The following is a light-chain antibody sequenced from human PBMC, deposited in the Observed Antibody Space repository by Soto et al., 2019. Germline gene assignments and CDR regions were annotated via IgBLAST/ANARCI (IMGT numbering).Light chain of an antibody. J-gene: IGKJ5*01. CDR2: DAS. CDR1: LSVSVY. CDR3: DQRQYWPPIT. V-gene: IGKV3-11*01. Sequence: VGLTQSPATLSLPPGEIATLSCRTSLSVSVYLDWYQQKPGQAPRLLISDASNWATAVPAKFSGSGSGTDSTLTTSSLEPEDFAVYYCDQRQYWPPITFGQGTQLEIK.